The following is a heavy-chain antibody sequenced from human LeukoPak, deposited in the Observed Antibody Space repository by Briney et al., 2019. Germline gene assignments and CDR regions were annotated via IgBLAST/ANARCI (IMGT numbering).Heavy chain of an antibody. V-gene: IGHV3-7*01. CDR1: GFTFSDFW. CDR2: INQGGSES. J-gene: IGHJ4*02. Sequence: GGSLRLSCAASGFTFSDFWMGWVRQAPGKGLEWVANINQGGSESYYVDSVKGRFTTSRDNAKKSLFLQMNSLRAEDTAVYCCTKGRSNHYWGQGTLVTVST. CDR3: TKGRSNHY. D-gene: IGHD4-11*01.